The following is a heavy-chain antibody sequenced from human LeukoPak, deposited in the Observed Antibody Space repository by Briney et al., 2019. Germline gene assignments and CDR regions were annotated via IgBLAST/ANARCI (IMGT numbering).Heavy chain of an antibody. V-gene: IGHV4-34*01. D-gene: IGHD2-2*01. J-gene: IGHJ4*02. CDR1: RGSFSGYY. CDR3: ARGKGRIVVVPAAPFDY. Sequence: SATMSPISSAYRGSFSGYYWSWYRQPPGKGLEKIGEINHSGSTNYNPSLKSRVTISVDTSKNQFSLKLSSVTAADTAVYYCARGKGRIVVVPAAPFDYWGQGTLVTVSS. CDR2: INHSGST.